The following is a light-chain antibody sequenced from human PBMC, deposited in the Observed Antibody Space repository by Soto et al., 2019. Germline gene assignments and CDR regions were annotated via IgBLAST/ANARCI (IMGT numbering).Light chain of an antibody. CDR3: QQYNDWPRT. CDR2: DAS. V-gene: IGKV3-15*01. CDR1: QSVRSN. J-gene: IGKJ1*01. Sequence: IVMTQSPVTLSVSPGERATLSCRASQSVRSNLAWFQQKPGQAPRLLIYDASSRATGIPARFSGSGSGTEFTLTISSLQSEDFAIYYCQQYNDWPRTFGQGTKVDIK.